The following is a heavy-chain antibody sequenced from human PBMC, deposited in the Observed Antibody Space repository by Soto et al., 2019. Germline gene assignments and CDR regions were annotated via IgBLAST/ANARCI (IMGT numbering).Heavy chain of an antibody. CDR2: IYYSGTT. D-gene: IGHD1-26*01. V-gene: IGHV4-28*01. CDR3: ARREIQGPIDY. J-gene: IGHJ4*02. Sequence: QVQLQESGPGLVKPSDTLSLTCAVSGYSISSSNWWGWIRQPPGKGLEWIGYIYYSGTTYYNPSLKSRVTVSVDTSKNKFSLKLTSVTAVDTAVYYCARREIQGPIDYWGQGTLVTVSS. CDR1: GYSISSSNW.